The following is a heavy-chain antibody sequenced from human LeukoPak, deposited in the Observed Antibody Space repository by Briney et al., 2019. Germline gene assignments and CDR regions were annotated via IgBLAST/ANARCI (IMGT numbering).Heavy chain of an antibody. CDR3: ARGPAGYN. Sequence: GRSLRLSCAAAGFTVSSNHISWVRQAPGKGLEWVSVIYSGGSTDYADSVKGRFTISRDNLKNTLYLQMNTLRAEDTAVYYCARGPAGYNWGQGTLVTVSS. J-gene: IGHJ4*02. CDR1: GFTVSSNH. D-gene: IGHD1-1*01. CDR2: IYSGGST. V-gene: IGHV3-53*01.